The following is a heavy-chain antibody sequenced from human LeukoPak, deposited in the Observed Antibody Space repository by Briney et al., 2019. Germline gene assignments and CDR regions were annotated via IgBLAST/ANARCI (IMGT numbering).Heavy chain of an antibody. CDR3: ARDRLEAAAIFYYYYYMDV. Sequence: PGRSLRLSCAASGFTFSSYAMHWVRQAPGKGLEWVAVISYDGSNKYYADSVKGRFTISRDNSKNTLYLQMNSLRAEDTVVYYCARDRLEAAAIFYYYYYMDVWGKGTTVTVSS. D-gene: IGHD2-2*01. J-gene: IGHJ6*03. V-gene: IGHV3-30-3*01. CDR1: GFTFSSYA. CDR2: ISYDGSNK.